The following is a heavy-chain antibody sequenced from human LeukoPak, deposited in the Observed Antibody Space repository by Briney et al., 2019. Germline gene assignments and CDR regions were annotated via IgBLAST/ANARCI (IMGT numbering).Heavy chain of an antibody. CDR2: ISNEGGT. CDR3: ARGTYYFDY. J-gene: IGHJ4*02. V-gene: IGHV3-53*01. D-gene: IGHD3-10*01. CDR1: GFTVSSYY. Sequence: PGGSLRLSRAASGFTVSSYYMSWVRQAPGKGLESVSVISNEGGTYYADSVKGRFTISRDNSKNTVYLQMNSLRAEDTAVYYCARGTYYFDYWGQGTLVTVSS.